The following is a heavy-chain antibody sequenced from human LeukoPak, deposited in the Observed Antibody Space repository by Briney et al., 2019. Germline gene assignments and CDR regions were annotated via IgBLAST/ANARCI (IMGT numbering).Heavy chain of an antibody. CDR2: IKEDGSER. CDR1: EFTFRSYW. Sequence: GGSLRLSCAASEFTFRSYWMSWVRQAPGKGLEWVASIKEDGSERYYVDSVKGRFTISRDNAKNSLYLQMNSLRAEDTAVYYCARGMTTFSYWGQGTLVTVSS. J-gene: IGHJ4*02. D-gene: IGHD4-17*01. CDR3: ARGMTTFSY. V-gene: IGHV3-7*01.